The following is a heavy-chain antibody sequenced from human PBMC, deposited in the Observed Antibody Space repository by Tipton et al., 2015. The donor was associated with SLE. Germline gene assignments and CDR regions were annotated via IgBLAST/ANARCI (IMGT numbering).Heavy chain of an antibody. J-gene: IGHJ4*02. D-gene: IGHD6-13*01. V-gene: IGHV4-59*01. CDR2: NYYSGST. Sequence: LRLSCTVSGGSISSYYWSWIRQPPGKGLEWIGYNYYSGSTNYNPSLKSRVTISVDTSKNQFSLKLSSLTAADTAVYYGARESSWAHLFDCWGQGTLVTVSS. CDR3: ARESSWAHLFDC. CDR1: GGSISSYY.